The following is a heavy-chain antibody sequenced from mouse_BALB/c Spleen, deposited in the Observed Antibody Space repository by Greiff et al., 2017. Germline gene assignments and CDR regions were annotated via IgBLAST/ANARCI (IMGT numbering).Heavy chain of an antibody. CDR1: GYAFSSYW. CDR2: IYPGDGDT. Sequence: VKLMESGAELVRPGSSVKISCKASGYAFSSYWMNWVKQRPGQGLEWIGQIYPGDGDTNYNGKFKGKATLTADKSSSTAYMQLSSLTSEDSAVYFCARTGLFAYWGQGTLVTVSA. V-gene: IGHV1-80*01. CDR3: ARTGLFAY. J-gene: IGHJ3*01.